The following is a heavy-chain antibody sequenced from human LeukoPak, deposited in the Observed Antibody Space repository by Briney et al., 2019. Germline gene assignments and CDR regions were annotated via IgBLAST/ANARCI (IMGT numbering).Heavy chain of an antibody. CDR2: INDNGDMT. Sequence: PGRSLRLSCAAYEFSFDAFAMTWVRQAPGRGLEWGSSINDNGDMTDYADSVKGRFTISRDNAKKYVFLEINSLRSEDTAIYFCAKAKRPWQWLGGFDPWGQGTLVIVSS. CDR1: EFSFDAFA. CDR3: AKAKRPWQWLGGFDP. V-gene: IGHV3-9*01. J-gene: IGHJ5*02. D-gene: IGHD6-19*01.